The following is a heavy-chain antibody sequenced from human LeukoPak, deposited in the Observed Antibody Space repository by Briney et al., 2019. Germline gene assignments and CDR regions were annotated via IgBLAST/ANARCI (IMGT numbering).Heavy chain of an antibody. CDR3: MKCDNNDVPDY. CDR2: ISSNGLNT. CDR1: GFTFNIYA. V-gene: IGHV3-64D*06. D-gene: IGHD2-8*01. J-gene: IGHJ4*02. Sequence: QPGGSLRLSCSASGFTFNIYAMHWVRQAPGKGLDYVSAISSNGLNTYYADSVKGRFTISRDNSKNMLYLQMSSLRPEDTAVYFCMKCDNNDVPDYWGQGTLVTVSS.